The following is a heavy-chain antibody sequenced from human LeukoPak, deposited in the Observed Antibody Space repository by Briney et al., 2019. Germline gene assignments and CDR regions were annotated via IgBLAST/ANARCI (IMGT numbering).Heavy chain of an antibody. CDR3: ARGRHYYESSDYYYEGDAFDV. CDR2: INPSGGSI. J-gene: IGHJ3*01. CDR1: GDTFSSYY. D-gene: IGHD3-22*01. Sequence: ASVKVSCKASGDTFSSYYMHWVRQAPGQGLEWMGIINPSGGSITYAQMFQGRVTMTGDMSTSTVYMELSSLRSEDTSVYYCARGRHYYESSDYYYEGDAFDVWGQGTMVTVSS. V-gene: IGHV1-46*01.